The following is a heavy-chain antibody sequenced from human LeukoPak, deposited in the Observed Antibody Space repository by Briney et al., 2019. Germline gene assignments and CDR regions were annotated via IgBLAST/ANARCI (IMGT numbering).Heavy chain of an antibody. D-gene: IGHD3-10*01. J-gene: IGHJ4*02. CDR3: ARDQAGFSGSGPYYFDY. CDR1: AFTFSSYS. CDR2: ISSGSSYR. Sequence: GGSLRLSCAASAFTFSSYSMNWVRQAPGKGLEWVSFISSGSSYRYYADSVKSRFTISRDNAKNSLHLQMNSLRAEDTAVYYCARDQAGFSGSGPYYFDYWGQGTLVTVSS. V-gene: IGHV3-21*01.